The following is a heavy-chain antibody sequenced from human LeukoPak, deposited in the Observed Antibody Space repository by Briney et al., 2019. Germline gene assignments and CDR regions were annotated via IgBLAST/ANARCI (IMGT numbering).Heavy chain of an antibody. CDR3: ARGRVERRLGWFDP. CDR2: IYFTGST. CDR1: GGSFSGYY. D-gene: IGHD1-1*01. V-gene: IGHV4-59*01. Sequence: SETLSLTCAVYGGSFSGYYWSWVRQPPGKGLECIGYIYFTGSTNYNPSLMSRVTISLDTSKNQFSLNLRSVTAADTAVYYCARGRVERRLGWFDPWGQGTLVTVSS. J-gene: IGHJ5*02.